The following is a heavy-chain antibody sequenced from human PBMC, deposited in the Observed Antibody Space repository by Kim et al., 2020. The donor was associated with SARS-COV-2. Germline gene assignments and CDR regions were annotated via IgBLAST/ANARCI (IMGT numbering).Heavy chain of an antibody. J-gene: IGHJ4*02. CDR2: IYYNGDT. CDR1: GGSINTESYY. V-gene: IGHV4-39*06. CDR3: AGARATGTGRGPVDY. Sequence: SETLSLTCTVSGGSINTESYYWAWIRQPPGKGLDWIGSIYYNGDTSYNSSLTSRVTMSIDTSQNQFALKLKSVTAADTAVYYCAGARATGTGRGPVDYWGQGTLVTVSS. D-gene: IGHD3-10*01.